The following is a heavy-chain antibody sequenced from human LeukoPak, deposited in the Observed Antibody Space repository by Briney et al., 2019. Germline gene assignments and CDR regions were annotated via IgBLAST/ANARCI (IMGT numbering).Heavy chain of an antibody. D-gene: IGHD3-10*01. Sequence: SETLSLTCTVSGGSISSYYWSWIRQPVGKGLEWIGRIYTSGSTNYNPSLKSRVTMSVDTSKNQFSLKLSSVTAADTAVYYCARDYYRSGSYRTFDPWGQGTLVTVSS. J-gene: IGHJ5*02. CDR3: ARDYYRSGSYRTFDP. CDR2: IYTSGST. V-gene: IGHV4-4*07. CDR1: GGSISSYY.